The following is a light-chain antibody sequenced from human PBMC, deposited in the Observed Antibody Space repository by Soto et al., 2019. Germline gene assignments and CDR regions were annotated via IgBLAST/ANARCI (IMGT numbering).Light chain of an antibody. CDR1: QTVANNY. J-gene: IGKJ2*01. V-gene: IGKV3-20*01. CDR2: AAS. Sequence: EIVLAQSPATVSLSPGESATLSCRASQTVANNYLAWYQQRPAQPPRLVIFAASSRATGIPDRFRGSGSGTDFTLSILRVEPEDFAVYYWQQYGSSYTFGQGTKLEIK. CDR3: QQYGSSYT.